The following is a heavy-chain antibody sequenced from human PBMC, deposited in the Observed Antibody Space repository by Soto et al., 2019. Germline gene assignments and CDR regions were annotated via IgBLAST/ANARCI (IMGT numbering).Heavy chain of an antibody. Sequence: GGSLRLSCAASGFTFSSYWMSWVRQAPGKGLEWVANIKQDGSEKYYVDSVKGRFNISRDNAKNALYQQMNSLRAEDTAVYYCARDGYSGSSSSDAFDIWGQGTMVTVSS. CDR3: ARDGYSGSSSSDAFDI. D-gene: IGHD1-26*01. CDR2: IKQDGSEK. CDR1: GFTFSSYW. V-gene: IGHV3-7*01. J-gene: IGHJ3*02.